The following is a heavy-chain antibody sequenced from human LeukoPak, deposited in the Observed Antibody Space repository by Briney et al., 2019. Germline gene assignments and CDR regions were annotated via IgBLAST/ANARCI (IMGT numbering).Heavy chain of an antibody. D-gene: IGHD6-13*01. J-gene: IGHJ6*02. Sequence: ASVKVSCKASGYTFTSYYMHWARQAPGQGLEWMGWINPNSGGTNYAQKFQGRVTMTRGTSISTAYMELSRLRSDDTAVYYCAREGIIAAAGTNYGMDVWGQGTTVTVSS. V-gene: IGHV1-2*02. CDR3: AREGIIAAAGTNYGMDV. CDR1: GYTFTSYY. CDR2: INPNSGGT.